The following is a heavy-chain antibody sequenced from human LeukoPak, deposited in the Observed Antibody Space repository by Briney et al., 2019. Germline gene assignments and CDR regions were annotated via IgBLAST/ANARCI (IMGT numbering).Heavy chain of an antibody. Sequence: SVKVSCKAPGGTFSSYAISWVRQAPGQGLEWMGRIIPILGIANYAQKFQGRVTITADKSTSTAYMELSRLRFEDTAFYYCATDRSIVGSNMGLDYWGQGTQVTVSS. J-gene: IGHJ4*02. CDR3: ATDRSIVGSNMGLDY. V-gene: IGHV1-69*04. CDR2: IIPILGIA. CDR1: GGTFSSYA. D-gene: IGHD1-26*01.